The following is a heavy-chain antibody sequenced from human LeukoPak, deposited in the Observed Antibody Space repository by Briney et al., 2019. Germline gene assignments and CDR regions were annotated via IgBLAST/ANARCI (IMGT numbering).Heavy chain of an antibody. J-gene: IGHJ4*02. Sequence: GESPKISCKGSGYSFTSYWIRWVRQMPGKGLEWMGRIVPSYSYTNYSPSFQGHVTISADKSISTAYLQWSSLNASDTAMYYCALSSSSDYWGQGTLVTVSS. CDR3: ALSSSSDY. V-gene: IGHV5-10-1*01. CDR1: GYSFTSYW. CDR2: IVPSYSYT. D-gene: IGHD6-13*01.